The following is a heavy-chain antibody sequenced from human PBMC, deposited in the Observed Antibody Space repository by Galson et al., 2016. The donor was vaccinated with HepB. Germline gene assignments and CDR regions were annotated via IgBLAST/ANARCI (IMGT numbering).Heavy chain of an antibody. CDR3: ARGLGRRQWLSLKALDY. V-gene: IGHV4-34*01. D-gene: IGHD6-19*01. J-gene: IGHJ4*02. Sequence: SETLSLTCAVYGGSFSDYFWNWIRQPPGKGLEWIAEINHSGSTIYNPSLQDRVTTSVDTSKDQFSLTLTSVTAADTGFYFCARGLGRRQWLSLKALDYWGQGTLVTVSS. CDR2: INHSGST. CDR1: GGSFSDYF.